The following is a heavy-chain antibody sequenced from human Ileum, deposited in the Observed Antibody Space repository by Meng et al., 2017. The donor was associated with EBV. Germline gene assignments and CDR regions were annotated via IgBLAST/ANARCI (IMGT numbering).Heavy chain of an antibody. V-gene: IGHV4-39*07. CDR2: IFNSGST. J-gene: IGHJ1*01. Sequence: LVLQESGPGLVKPSETLSLPCTVSGASISSTPYYWGWIRQPPGKGLEWIGNIFNSGSTSYSPSLKSRVTISVDTSKNQFSLKLSSVTAADTAVYYCARDYSSSWYSGGFFKYWGQGILVTVSS. CDR1: GASISSTPYY. CDR3: ARDYSSSWYSGGFFKY. D-gene: IGHD6-13*01.